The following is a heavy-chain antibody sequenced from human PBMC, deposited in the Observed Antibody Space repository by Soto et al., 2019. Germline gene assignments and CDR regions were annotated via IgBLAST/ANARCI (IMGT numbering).Heavy chain of an antibody. CDR1: GGTFSSYA. CDR2: IIPIFGTA. CDR3: ARNYDSTRYYYGMDV. V-gene: IGHV1-69*13. J-gene: IGHJ6*02. Sequence: SVKVSCKASGGTFSSYAISWVRQAPGQGLEWMGGIIPIFGTANYAQKFQGRVTITADESTSTAYTELSSLRSEDTAVYYCARNYDSTRYYYGMDVWGQGTTVTVSS. D-gene: IGHD3-22*01.